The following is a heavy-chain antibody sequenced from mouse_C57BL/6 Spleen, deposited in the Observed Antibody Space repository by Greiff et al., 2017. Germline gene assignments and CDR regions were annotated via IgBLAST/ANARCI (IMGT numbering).Heavy chain of an antibody. D-gene: IGHD3-2*02. Sequence: VQLVESGPELVKPGASVKISCKASGYAFSSSWMNWVKQRPGKGLEWIGRIYPGDGDTNYNGKFKGKATLTADKSSSTAYMQLSSLTSEDSAVYFCAKGSSGTYAMDYWGQGTSVTVSS. V-gene: IGHV1-82*01. CDR1: GYAFSSSW. CDR3: AKGSSGTYAMDY. J-gene: IGHJ4*01. CDR2: IYPGDGDT.